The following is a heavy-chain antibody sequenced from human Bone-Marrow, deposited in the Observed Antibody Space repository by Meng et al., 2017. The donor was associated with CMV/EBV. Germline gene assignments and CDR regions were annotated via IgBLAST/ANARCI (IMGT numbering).Heavy chain of an antibody. CDR1: GGTFSSFT. V-gene: IGHV1-18*01. Sequence: ASGKVSCKASGGTFSSFTINWVRQAPGQGLEWMGWISAYNGNTNYAQKLQGRVTMTTDTSTSTAYMELRSLRTDDTAVDYCARDRSTRYFDWLLPIVDYWGQGTLVTFYS. J-gene: IGHJ4*02. D-gene: IGHD3-9*01. CDR2: ISAYNGNT. CDR3: ARDRSTRYFDWLLPIVDY.